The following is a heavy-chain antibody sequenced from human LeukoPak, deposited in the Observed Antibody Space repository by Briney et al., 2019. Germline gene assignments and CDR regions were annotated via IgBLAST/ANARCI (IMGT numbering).Heavy chain of an antibody. CDR1: GYSFTNYW. V-gene: IGHV5-51*01. CDR3: ARPSVATMAFDY. Sequence: KGGESLKISCKGSGYSFTNYWIVWVRQMPGKGLEWMGIIYPGDSDTRYSPSFQGQVTISADKSISTAYLQWSSLEASDTAIYYCARPSVATMAFDYWGQGTLVTVSS. D-gene: IGHD5-12*01. J-gene: IGHJ4*02. CDR2: IYPGDSDT.